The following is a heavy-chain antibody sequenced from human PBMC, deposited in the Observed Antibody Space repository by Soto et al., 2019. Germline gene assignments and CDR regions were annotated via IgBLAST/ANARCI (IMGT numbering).Heavy chain of an antibody. CDR2: VSDSGGST. Sequence: PGGSLRLSCAASGFRFSIYAMSLVRQTPGKGLEWVSAVSDSGGSTYYADSVKGRFTISRDNSKNTLYLRMNSLRAEDTDVYYCAKVGLVETTDYYRGSRSSFGSWGQGTLVTVSS. D-gene: IGHD3-9*01. CDR1: GFRFSIYA. J-gene: IGHJ4*02. CDR3: AKVGLVETTDYYRGSRSSFGS. V-gene: IGHV3-23*01.